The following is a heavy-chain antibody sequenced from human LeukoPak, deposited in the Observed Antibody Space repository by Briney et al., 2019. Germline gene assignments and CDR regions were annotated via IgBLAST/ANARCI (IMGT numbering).Heavy chain of an antibody. Sequence: GGSLRLSCAASGFTFSSYWMSWVRQAPGKGLEWVANIKQDGSEKYYVDSVKGRFTISRDNAKNSLYLQMNSLRAEDTAVYYCARTIIDSSGYLDYWGQGTLVTVSS. D-gene: IGHD3-22*01. V-gene: IGHV3-7*01. CDR1: GFTFSSYW. CDR3: ARTIIDSSGYLDY. J-gene: IGHJ4*02. CDR2: IKQDGSEK.